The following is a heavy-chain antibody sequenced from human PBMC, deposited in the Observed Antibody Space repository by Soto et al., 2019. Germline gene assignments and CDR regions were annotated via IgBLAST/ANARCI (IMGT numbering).Heavy chain of an antibody. D-gene: IGHD3-16*01. CDR1: GFSFSSYW. CDR3: AGDGVRNGAYNGWLDP. V-gene: IGHV3-7*03. J-gene: IGHJ5*02. Sequence: DVQLVESGGDLVQPGGSLRLSCAASGFSFSSYWMTWVRQAPGKGLEWVANIKQDGREKYYVASVKGRFTHSRDNGKNLLFLQMDSLPPDDTAVYYCAGDGVRNGAYNGWLDPWGQGTLVTVSS. CDR2: IKQDGREK.